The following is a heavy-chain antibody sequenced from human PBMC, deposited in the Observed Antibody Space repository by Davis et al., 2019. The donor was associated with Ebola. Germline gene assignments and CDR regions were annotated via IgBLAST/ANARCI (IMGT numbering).Heavy chain of an antibody. Sequence: GESLKISCAASGFTFSSYGMHWVRQAPGKGLEWVSYISSSGNTIYYADSVKGRFTISRDNAKNSLYLQMNSLRAEDTAVYYCARDKVGYSYGYSDYYGMDVWGQGTTVTVSS. V-gene: IGHV3-48*04. CDR1: GFTFSSYG. J-gene: IGHJ6*02. CDR3: ARDKVGYSYGYSDYYGMDV. D-gene: IGHD5-18*01. CDR2: ISSSGNTI.